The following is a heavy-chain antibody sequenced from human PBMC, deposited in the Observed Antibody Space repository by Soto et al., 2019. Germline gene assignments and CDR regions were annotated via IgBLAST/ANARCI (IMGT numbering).Heavy chain of an antibody. V-gene: IGHV3-11*01. D-gene: IGHD3-22*01. Sequence: RLSCAASGFTFSDYYMSWIRQAPGKGLEWVSYISSSGSTIYYADSVKGRFTISRDNAKNSLYLQMNSLRAEDTAVYYCARDMGYYDSSGCPTRDFDYWGQGTLVTVSS. CDR2: ISSSGSTI. CDR1: GFTFSDYY. CDR3: ARDMGYYDSSGCPTRDFDY. J-gene: IGHJ4*02.